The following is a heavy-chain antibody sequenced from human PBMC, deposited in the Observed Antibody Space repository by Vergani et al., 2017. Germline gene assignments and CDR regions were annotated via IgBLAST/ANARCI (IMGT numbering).Heavy chain of an antibody. Sequence: QVQLVQSGSELKKPGASVKVSCKASGYSFNNYAIHWVRQAPGQGLEWMGWINPTTGNPTYARAFTGRFVFSLDTSISTAYLQIGSLKAEDTAVYFCAGAKRSSLAVGATDSCGQETLLTVTS. CDR2: INPTTGNP. D-gene: IGHD6-19*01. V-gene: IGHV7-4-1*01. CDR3: AGAKRSSLAVGATDS. J-gene: IGHJ4*02. CDR1: GYSFNNYA.